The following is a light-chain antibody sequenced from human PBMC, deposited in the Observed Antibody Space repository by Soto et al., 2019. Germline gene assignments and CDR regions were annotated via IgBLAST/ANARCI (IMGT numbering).Light chain of an antibody. CDR3: QQYNDWPPST. J-gene: IGKJ1*01. CDR1: QSVNSNY. V-gene: IGKV3D-15*01. CDR2: GAS. Sequence: EIVLTQSPGTLSLSPGERATLSCRAIQSVNSNYLVWYQQKPGQAPRLLIYGASTRAAGITDRFSGSGSGTEFTLTISSLQSEDFAVYYCQQYNDWPPSTFGQGTKVDIK.